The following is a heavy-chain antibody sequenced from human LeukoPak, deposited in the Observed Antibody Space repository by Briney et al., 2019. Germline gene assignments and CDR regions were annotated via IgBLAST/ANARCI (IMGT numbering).Heavy chain of an antibody. V-gene: IGHV4-34*01. J-gene: IGHJ5*02. CDR3: ARGLTRWFDP. D-gene: IGHD3-9*01. CDR1: GGSFSGYY. Sequence: SETLSLTCAVYGGSFSGYYWSWIRQPPGKGLEWIGEINHSGSTNYNPSLKSRVTISVDTSKNQFSLKLSSVTAADTAVYYCARGLTRWFDPWGQGTLVTVSS. CDR2: INHSGST.